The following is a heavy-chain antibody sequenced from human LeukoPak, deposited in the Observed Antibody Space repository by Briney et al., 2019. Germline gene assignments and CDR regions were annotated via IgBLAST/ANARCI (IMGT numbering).Heavy chain of an antibody. D-gene: IGHD5/OR15-5a*01. CDR3: AREEVSLDCGMDV. V-gene: IGHV3-21*01. CDR2: ISSSSSYI. CDR1: GFTFSSYS. Sequence: GGSLRLSCAASGFTFSSYSMNWVRQAPGKGLEWVSSISSSSSYIYYADSVKGRFTISRDNAKNSLYLQMNSLRAEDTAVYYCAREEVSLDCGMDVWGQGTTVTVSS. J-gene: IGHJ6*02.